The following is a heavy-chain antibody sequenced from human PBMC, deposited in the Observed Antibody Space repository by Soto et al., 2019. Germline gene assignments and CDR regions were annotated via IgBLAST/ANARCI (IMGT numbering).Heavy chain of an antibody. D-gene: IGHD3-10*01. J-gene: IGHJ4*02. CDR1: GYTFTSYG. V-gene: IGHV1-18*01. Sequence: QVQLVQSGAEVKKPGASVKVSCKASGYTFTSYGISWVRQAPGQGLEWMGWISAYKGNTNYAQKLQGRVTMTTDTTTSTAYMELRSLRSGDTAVYYCAREAGYYGSGSEFDYWGQGTLVTVSS. CDR3: AREAGYYGSGSEFDY. CDR2: ISAYKGNT.